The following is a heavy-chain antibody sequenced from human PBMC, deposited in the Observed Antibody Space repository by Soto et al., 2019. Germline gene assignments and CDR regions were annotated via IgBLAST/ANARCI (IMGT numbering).Heavy chain of an antibody. D-gene: IGHD3-16*01. CDR3: ARRGGGQSYYYYGMDV. J-gene: IGHJ6*02. CDR2: ISAYNGNT. Sequence: QVQLVQSGAEVKKPGASVKVSCKASGYTFTSYGISWVRQAPGQGLEWMGWISAYNGNTNYAQKLQGRVTMTTDTPTSTAYMELRSLRSDDTAVYYCARRGGGQSYYYYGMDVWGQGTTVTVSS. V-gene: IGHV1-18*01. CDR1: GYTFTSYG.